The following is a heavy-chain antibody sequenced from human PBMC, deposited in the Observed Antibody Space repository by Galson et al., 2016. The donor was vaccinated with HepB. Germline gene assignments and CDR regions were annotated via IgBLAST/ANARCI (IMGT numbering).Heavy chain of an antibody. J-gene: IGHJ4*02. CDR2: IYWDDDT. V-gene: IGHV2-5*02. CDR3: ARSRSGYENFDH. Sequence: PALVKPTQTPTLTCSFSGFSLTTRGLGVGWVRQPPGEALEWVGLIYWDDDTRYSPSLKSRLTITKDTSRNQVVLSMTNMDPVDTATYYCARSRSGYENFDHWGQGTLVTVSS. D-gene: IGHD5-12*01. CDR1: GFSLTTRGLG.